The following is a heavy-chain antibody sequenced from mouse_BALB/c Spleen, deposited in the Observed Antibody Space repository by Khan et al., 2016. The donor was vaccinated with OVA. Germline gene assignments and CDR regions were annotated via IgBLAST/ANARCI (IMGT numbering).Heavy chain of an antibody. CDR1: GYSFTGNF. V-gene: IGHV1-20*02. J-gene: IGHJ2*01. CDR2: INPHIGET. D-gene: IGHD1-1*01. Sequence: VQLQQSGPELVRPGASVKISCKASGYSFTGNFMNWVMQSHGKSLEWIGRINPHIGETFYNQRFKDKATLTVDESSNTAHMELRSLASEDSAVYYCTRIYRSDFDYWGQGTTLTVSS. CDR3: TRIYRSDFDY.